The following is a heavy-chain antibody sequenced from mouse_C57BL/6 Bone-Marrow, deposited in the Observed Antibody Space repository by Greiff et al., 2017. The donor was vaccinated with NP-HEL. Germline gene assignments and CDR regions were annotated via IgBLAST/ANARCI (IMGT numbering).Heavy chain of an antibody. CDR1: GFTFSDYG. V-gene: IGHV5-17*03. J-gene: IGHJ4*01. CDR2: ISSGSSTI. CDR3: ARPNYYGSRMDY. Sequence: EVQGVESGGGLVKPGGSLKLSCAASGFTFSDYGMHWVRQAPEKGLEWVAYISSGSSTIYYADTVKGRFTISRDNAKNTLYLQMSSLKSEDTAMYYCARPNYYGSRMDYWGQGTSVTVSS. D-gene: IGHD1-1*01.